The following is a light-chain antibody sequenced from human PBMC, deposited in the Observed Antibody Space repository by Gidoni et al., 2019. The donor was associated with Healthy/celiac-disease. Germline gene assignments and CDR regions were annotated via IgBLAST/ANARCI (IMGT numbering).Light chain of an antibody. V-gene: IGKV1-39*01. CDR2: AAS. CDR1: QSISSY. Sequence: DIQMTQSPSSLSASVGDRVTITCRASQSISSYLNWYQQKPGKAPKLLIYAASSLQGGVPSRFSGSGSGTDFTLTISSLQPEDFATYYCQQSYSSPPMFGQGTKVEIK. J-gene: IGKJ1*01. CDR3: QQSYSSPPM.